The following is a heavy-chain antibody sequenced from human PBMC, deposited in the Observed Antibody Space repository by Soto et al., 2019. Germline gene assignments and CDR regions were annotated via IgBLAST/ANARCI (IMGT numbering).Heavy chain of an antibody. CDR1: GGTFSSYA. V-gene: IGHV1-18*01. Sequence: ASVKVSCKAAGGTFSSYAISWVRQAPGQGLEWMGWISAYNGNTNYAQKLQGRVTMTTDTSTSTAYMELRSLRSDDTAVYYCARDRHSSGFDAFDIWGQGTMVTVSS. J-gene: IGHJ3*02. D-gene: IGHD6-19*01. CDR2: ISAYNGNT. CDR3: ARDRHSSGFDAFDI.